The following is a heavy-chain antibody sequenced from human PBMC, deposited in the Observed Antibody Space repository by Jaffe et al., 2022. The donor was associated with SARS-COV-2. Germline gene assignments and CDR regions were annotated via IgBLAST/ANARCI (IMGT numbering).Heavy chain of an antibody. V-gene: IGHV3-23*01. D-gene: IGHD3-22*01. J-gene: IGHJ4*02. CDR3: ANWGGYYDSSGLGFDY. CDR2: ISGSGGST. CDR1: GFTFSSYA. Sequence: EVQLLESGGGLVQPGGSLRLSCAASGFTFSSYAMSWVRQAPGKGLEWVSAISGSGGSTYYADSVKGRFTISRDNSKNTLYLQMNSLRAEDTAVYYCANWGGYYDSSGLGFDYWGQGTLVTVSS.